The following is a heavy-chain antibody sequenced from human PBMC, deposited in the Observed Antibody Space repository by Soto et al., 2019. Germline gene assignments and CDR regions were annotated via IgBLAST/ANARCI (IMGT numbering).Heavy chain of an antibody. J-gene: IGHJ4*02. CDR1: GFTFSSYG. D-gene: IGHD6-19*01. V-gene: IGHV3-33*01. CDR3: ARDRVAGYLDY. CDR2: IWYDGSNK. Sequence: QVQLVESGGGVVQPGRSLRLSCAASGFTFSSYGMHWVRQAPGKGLEWVAVIWYDGSNKYYADSVKGRFTISRDNSKNTLSLQMNSQRAEDTAVYYCARDRVAGYLDYWGQGTLVTVSS.